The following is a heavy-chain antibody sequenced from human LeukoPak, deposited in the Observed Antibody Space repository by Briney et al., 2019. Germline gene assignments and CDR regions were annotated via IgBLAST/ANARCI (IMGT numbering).Heavy chain of an antibody. Sequence: ASVKVSCKSSGYTFTSYGISWVRQAPRQGLEWMEWISGYNANTNYGQKFQGRVTMTIDTSTSTVYMELRSLRSDDTAVYYCARPRVAGSFDYWGQGTLVTVSS. CDR3: ARPRVAGSFDY. D-gene: IGHD6-19*01. J-gene: IGHJ4*02. CDR2: ISGYNANT. CDR1: GYTFTSYG. V-gene: IGHV1-18*01.